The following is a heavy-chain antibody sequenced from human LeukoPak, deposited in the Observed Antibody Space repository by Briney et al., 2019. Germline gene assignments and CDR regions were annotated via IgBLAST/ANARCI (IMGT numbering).Heavy chain of an antibody. CDR3: ARSFTYGPDY. D-gene: IGHD3-16*01. CDR2: INSDGSDT. V-gene: IGHV3-74*01. Sequence: GGSLRLSCAASGFTFSSFWMHWVRQAPGKGLVWVSRINSDGSDTNHVDSVKGRFTISRDNAKNTLYLQMNSLRAEDTAVYFCARSFTYGPDYWGQGTLVTVSS. CDR1: GFTFSSFW. J-gene: IGHJ4*02.